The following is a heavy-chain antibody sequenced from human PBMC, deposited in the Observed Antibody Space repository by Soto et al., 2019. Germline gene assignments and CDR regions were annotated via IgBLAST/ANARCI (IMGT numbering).Heavy chain of an antibody. CDR3: ARGGTYYDFWSGYREDYYYYYGMDV. J-gene: IGHJ6*02. CDR2: INPSGGST. CDR1: GYTFTSYY. D-gene: IGHD3-3*01. Sequence: ASVKVSCKASGYTFTSYYMHWVRQAPGQGLEWMGIINPSGGSTSYAQKFQGRVTMTRDTSTSTVYMELSSLRSEDTAVYYCARGGTYYDFWSGYREDYYYYYGMDVWGQGTTVTAP. V-gene: IGHV1-46*01.